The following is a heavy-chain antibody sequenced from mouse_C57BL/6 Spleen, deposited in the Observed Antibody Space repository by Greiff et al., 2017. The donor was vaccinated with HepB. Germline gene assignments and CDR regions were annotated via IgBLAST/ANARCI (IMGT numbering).Heavy chain of an antibody. CDR2: IYPRDGST. V-gene: IGHV1-85*01. Sequence: QVQLQQSGPELVKPGASVKLSCKASGYTFTSYDINWVKQRPGQGLEWIGWIYPRDGSTKYNDKFKGKATLTVDTSSSTAYMELHSLTSEDSAVYFCARSDDYDWFAYWGQGTLVTVSA. J-gene: IGHJ3*01. CDR1: GYTFTSYD. D-gene: IGHD2-4*01. CDR3: ARSDDYDWFAY.